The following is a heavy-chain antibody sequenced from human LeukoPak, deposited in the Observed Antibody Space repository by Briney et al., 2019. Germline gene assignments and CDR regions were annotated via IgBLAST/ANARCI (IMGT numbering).Heavy chain of an antibody. J-gene: IGHJ1*01. Sequence: GESLKISCKASGYTFTNYWIGWVRQMPGKGLEWMGIIYPGDSDTRYSPSFRGQVIITADKSIRTAYLQWTSLKASDTAMYYCARHTGEGSHFQHWGQGSLVTVSS. V-gene: IGHV5-51*01. CDR2: IYPGDSDT. CDR3: ARHTGEGSHFQH. CDR1: GYTFTNYW. D-gene: IGHD3-16*01.